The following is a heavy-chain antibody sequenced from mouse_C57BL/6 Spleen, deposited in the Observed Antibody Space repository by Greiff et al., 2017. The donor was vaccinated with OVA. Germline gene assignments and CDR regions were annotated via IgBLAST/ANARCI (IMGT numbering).Heavy chain of an antibody. Sequence: QVQLQQPGAELVKPGASVKLSCKASGYTFTSYCMHWVKQRPGRGLEWIGRIDPGSGGTYYNEKFKSKATLTVDKPSSTAYMPLSSLTSEDSAVDYFARGTGKLPFAYWGQGTLVTVSA. J-gene: IGHJ3*01. V-gene: IGHV1-72*01. CDR2: IDPGSGGT. CDR1: GYTFTSYC. CDR3: ARGTGKLPFAY. D-gene: IGHD3-3*01.